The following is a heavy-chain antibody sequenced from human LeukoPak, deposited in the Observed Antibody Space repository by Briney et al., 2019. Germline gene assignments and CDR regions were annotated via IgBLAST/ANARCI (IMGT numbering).Heavy chain of an antibody. CDR1: GYSFTSYW. Sequence: GESLKISCKGSGYSFTSYWIGWVRQMPGKGLEWMGIIYPGDSDTRYSPSFQGQVTISADKSISTAYLQWSSLKASDTAMYYCARLWDCYGSGSYYSPFDYWGQGTLVTVSS. CDR2: IYPGDSDT. D-gene: IGHD3-10*01. V-gene: IGHV5-51*01. CDR3: ARLWDCYGSGSYYSPFDY. J-gene: IGHJ4*02.